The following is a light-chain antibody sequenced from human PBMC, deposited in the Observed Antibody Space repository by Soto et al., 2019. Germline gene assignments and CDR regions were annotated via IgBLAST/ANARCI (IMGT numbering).Light chain of an antibody. V-gene: IGLV2-14*01. CDR1: SSDVGAYNY. CDR2: EVI. Sequence: QSALTQPASVSGSPGQSITISCTGTSSDVGAYNYVSWYQHYPGKAPKLIIYEVINRPSGVSNRFSGSKSGDTASLTISGLQAQDEADYYCYSYTTRSTGVFGGGTKLTVL. J-gene: IGLJ3*02. CDR3: YSYTTRSTGV.